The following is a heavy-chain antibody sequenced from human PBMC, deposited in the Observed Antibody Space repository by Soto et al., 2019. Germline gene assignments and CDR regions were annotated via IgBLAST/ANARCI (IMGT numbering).Heavy chain of an antibody. D-gene: IGHD3-22*01. CDR1: GFSLTSRGEG. V-gene: IGHV2-5*01. CDR3: AHRPDTYDYDSSGYFLDH. J-gene: IGHJ4*02. Sequence: TPTLTQSWNMSGFSLTSRGEGVGWIRQPPGKALEWLALIYWNDDKRYSPSLKSRLTIAKDTSNNQVVLTMTNMDPVDTATYFCAHRPDTYDYDSSGYFLDHWGQGILVTVSS. CDR2: IYWNDDK.